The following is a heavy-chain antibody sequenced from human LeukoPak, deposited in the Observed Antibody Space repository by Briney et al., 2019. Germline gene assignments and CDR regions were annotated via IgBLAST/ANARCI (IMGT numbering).Heavy chain of an antibody. CDR2: ISGYDGKT. J-gene: IGHJ5*02. CDR1: GYTFTSYG. V-gene: IGHV1-18*01. Sequence: ASVKVSYKASGYTFTSYGISWVRQAPGQGLEWMGWISGYDGKTNYAQKFQGRVTMTTDTSTNTAYMELRTLRSDDTAVYYCARDFHRARVDCFDPWGQGTLVTVSS. CDR3: ARDFHRARVDCFDP. D-gene: IGHD2-15*01.